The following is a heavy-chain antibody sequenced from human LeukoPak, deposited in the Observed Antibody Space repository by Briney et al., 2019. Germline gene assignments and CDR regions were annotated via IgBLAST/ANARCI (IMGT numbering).Heavy chain of an antibody. D-gene: IGHD3-3*02. V-gene: IGHV3-33*01. CDR1: GSTFSSYG. CDR3: ARDLATYYYYYYGMDV. J-gene: IGHJ6*02. CDR2: IWYDGSNK. Sequence: GRSLRLSCAASGSTFSSYGMHWVRQAPGKGLEWVAVIWYDGSNKYYADSVKGRFTISRDNSKNTLYLQMNSLRAEDTAVYYCARDLATYYYYYYGMDVWGQGTTVTVSS.